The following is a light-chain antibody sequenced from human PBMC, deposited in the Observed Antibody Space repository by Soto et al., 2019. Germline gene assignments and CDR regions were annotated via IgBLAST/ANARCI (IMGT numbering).Light chain of an antibody. CDR1: SSDVGGYNY. Sequence: QSALTQPASVSGSPGQSITISCTGTSSDVGGYNYVSWYQQHPVKAPKLMIYDVSNRPSGVSNRFSGSKSGNTASLTISGLQAEDEAYYYCSSYTSSSTVVFGGGTKLTVL. CDR3: SSYTSSSTVV. CDR2: DVS. J-gene: IGLJ2*01. V-gene: IGLV2-14*03.